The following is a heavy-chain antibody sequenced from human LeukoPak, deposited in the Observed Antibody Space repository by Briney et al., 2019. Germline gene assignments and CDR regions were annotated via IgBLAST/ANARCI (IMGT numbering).Heavy chain of an antibody. CDR1: GFTFSRHW. CDR3: ARGPDFCDRFDYFDY. CDR2: IKQDASQ. J-gene: IGHJ4*02. D-gene: IGHD4-17*01. V-gene: IGHV3-7*01. Sequence: GGSLRLSCAASGFTFSRHWMGWVRQAPGKGLEWVANIKQDASQYYVDSVRGRFIISRDNAKNSLSLQMNSLRLEDTAVYYCARGPDFCDRFDYFDYWGQGTLVTVSS.